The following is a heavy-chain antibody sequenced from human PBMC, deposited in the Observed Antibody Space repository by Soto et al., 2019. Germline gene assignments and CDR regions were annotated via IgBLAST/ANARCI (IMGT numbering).Heavy chain of an antibody. J-gene: IGHJ6*02. V-gene: IGHV1-69*04. CDR2: IIPILGIA. Sequence: SVKVSCKASGGTCSSYTISWVRQAPGQGLEWMGRIIPILGIANYEQRFQGRVTITADKSTSTAYMELSSLRSEDTAVYYCARENDSSGYYYAGSYYYYGMDVWGQGTTVTVSS. D-gene: IGHD3-22*01. CDR3: ARENDSSGYYYAGSYYYYGMDV. CDR1: GGTCSSYT.